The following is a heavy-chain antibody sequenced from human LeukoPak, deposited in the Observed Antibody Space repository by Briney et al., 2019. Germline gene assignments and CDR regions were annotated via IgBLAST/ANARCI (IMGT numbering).Heavy chain of an antibody. V-gene: IGHV4-59*01. J-gene: IGHJ4*02. CDR2: IHNSGST. Sequence: KTSETLSLTCTVAYDSISSYYWSWIRQPPGKGLEWIGYIHNSGSTMYNPSLKSRLAMSLDTSKNQFSLKLSSVTAADTAVYYCARGDIAAAAAYYFDYWGQGTLVTVSS. D-gene: IGHD6-13*01. CDR1: YDSISSYY. CDR3: ARGDIAAAAAYYFDY.